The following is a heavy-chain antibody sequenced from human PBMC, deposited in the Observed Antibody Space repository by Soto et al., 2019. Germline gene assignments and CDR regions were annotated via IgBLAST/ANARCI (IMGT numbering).Heavy chain of an antibody. CDR3: AEDLCADWGGTPSFAY. V-gene: IGHV3-30*18. CDR1: GFTFSSYG. Sequence: QVQLVESGGGVVQPGRSLRLSCAASGFTFSSYGMHWVRQAPGKGLEWVAVISYDGSNKYYADSVKGRFTISRDNSKKAVYVQMHRSKAGDTAVYACAEDLCADWGGTPSFAYWGRGSLVTVSS. CDR2: ISYDGSNK. J-gene: IGHJ4*02. D-gene: IGHD1-7*01.